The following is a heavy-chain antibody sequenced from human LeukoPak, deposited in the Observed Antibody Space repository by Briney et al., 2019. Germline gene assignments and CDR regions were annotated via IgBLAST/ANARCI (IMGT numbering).Heavy chain of an antibody. CDR1: GGTFSSYA. Sequence: SVKVSCKASGGTFSSYAISWVRQAPGQGLEWMGGVIPIFGTANYAQKFQGRVTITADESTSTAYMELSSLRSEDTAVYYCARWSGYYDSSGYFHWGRGTLVTVSS. J-gene: IGHJ4*02. V-gene: IGHV1-69*13. CDR3: ARWSGYYDSSGYFH. CDR2: VIPIFGTA. D-gene: IGHD3-22*01.